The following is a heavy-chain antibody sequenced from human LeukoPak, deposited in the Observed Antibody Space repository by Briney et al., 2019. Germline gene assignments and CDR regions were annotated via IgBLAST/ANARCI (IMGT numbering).Heavy chain of an antibody. V-gene: IGHV3-23*01. D-gene: IGHD3/OR15-3a*01. J-gene: IGHJ4*02. CDR3: AKRGVVTRVILVGFHKEAYYFES. CDR1: GITLSNNG. CDR2: ISDSGGST. Sequence: AGTLSLSCAVSGITLSNNGLSWVRLGPGQGLEWVAGISDSGGSTKYADSVKDRFTIARDNRKNTLYLQVNSLIAEDTAVYYCAKRGVVTRVILVGFHKEAYYFESWGQGALVTVS.